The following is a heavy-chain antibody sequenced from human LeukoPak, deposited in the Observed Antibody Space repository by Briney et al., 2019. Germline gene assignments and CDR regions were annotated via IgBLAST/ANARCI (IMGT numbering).Heavy chain of an antibody. J-gene: IGHJ4*02. Sequence: SETLSLTCTVSGGSISSYYWSWIRQPPGKGLEWIGYIYYSGSTNYNPSLKSRVTISVDTSKNQFSLKLSSVTAADTAVYYCARFSGELLGFDYWGQGTLVTVSS. CDR2: IYYSGST. V-gene: IGHV4-59*01. CDR1: GGSISSYY. D-gene: IGHD1-26*01. CDR3: ARFSGELLGFDY.